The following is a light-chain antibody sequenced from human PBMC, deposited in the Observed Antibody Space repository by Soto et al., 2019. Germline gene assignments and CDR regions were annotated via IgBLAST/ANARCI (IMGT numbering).Light chain of an antibody. Sequence: QSVLTQPASVSGSPGQSITISCTGTSSDVGAYNYVSWYQQHPGKAPKLMIYEVNYRPSGVSNRFSGSKSGNTASLTISGLQSEDEAVYYCSSYTTSSTVVFAGGTKLTVL. CDR3: SSYTTSSTVV. CDR2: EVN. J-gene: IGLJ2*01. V-gene: IGLV2-14*01. CDR1: SSDVGAYNY.